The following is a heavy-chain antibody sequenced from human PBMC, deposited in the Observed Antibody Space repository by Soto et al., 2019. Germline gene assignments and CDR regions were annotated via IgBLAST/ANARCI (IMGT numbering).Heavy chain of an antibody. D-gene: IGHD3-10*01. CDR1: GFTFSSYA. CDR3: ARMLTMVRGVTGLRDFDF. V-gene: IGHV3-23*01. CDR2: ISGGGVTI. Sequence: EVQLLESGGDLVQDGGSLRLSCAASGFTFSSYAMSWVRQAPGKGLELVSAISGGGVTIYYIDSVKVRFTISGDNSKDTLYLEMNSLTADATAVYYCARMLTMVRGVTGLRDFDFWGQGALVTVSS. J-gene: IGHJ4*02.